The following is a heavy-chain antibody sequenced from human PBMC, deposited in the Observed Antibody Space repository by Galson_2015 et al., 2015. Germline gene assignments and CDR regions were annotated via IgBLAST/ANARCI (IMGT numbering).Heavy chain of an antibody. Sequence: LSLTCTVPGDSISRYYWSWIRQPPGKGLQCIGYIYNRGSTNYTPSLKSRVTMSVDTSRNQFSLKLNSVTAADTAVYYCARIYGDQRANWFDPWGQGTLVIVSS. CDR1: GDSISRYY. CDR2: IYNRGST. J-gene: IGHJ5*02. V-gene: IGHV4-59*01. CDR3: ARIYGDQRANWFDP. D-gene: IGHD4-17*01.